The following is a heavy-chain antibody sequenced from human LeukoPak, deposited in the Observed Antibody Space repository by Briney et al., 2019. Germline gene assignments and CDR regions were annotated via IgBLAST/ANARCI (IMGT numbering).Heavy chain of an antibody. J-gene: IGHJ4*02. V-gene: IGHV3-30*02. CDR1: GFTFSSYG. D-gene: IGHD3-10*01. CDR3: AKELRWFGEDLEEY. CDR2: IRYDGSNK. Sequence: PGGSLRLSCAASGFTFSSYGMHWVRQAPGKGLEWVAFIRYDGSNKYFADSVKGRFTISRDNSKNTLYLQMNSLRAEDTAVYYCAKELRWFGEDLEEYWGQGTLVTVSS.